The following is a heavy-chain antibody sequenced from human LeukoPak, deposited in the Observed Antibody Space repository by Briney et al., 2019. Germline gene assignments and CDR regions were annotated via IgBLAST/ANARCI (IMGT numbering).Heavy chain of an antibody. CDR1: GFTFSDYY. CDR3: ASTPLLPAAMLDY. J-gene: IGHJ4*02. D-gene: IGHD2-2*01. Sequence: PGGFPRLSSAASGFTFSDYYMSWIRQAPGKGLEWVSYISSSGSTIYYADSVKGRFTISRDNAKNSLYLQMNSLRAEDTAVYYCASTPLLPAAMLDYWGQGTLVTVSS. CDR2: ISSSGSTI. V-gene: IGHV3-11*01.